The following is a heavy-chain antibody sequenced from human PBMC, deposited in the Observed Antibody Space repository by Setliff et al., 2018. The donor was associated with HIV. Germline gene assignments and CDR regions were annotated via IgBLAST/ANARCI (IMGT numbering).Heavy chain of an antibody. D-gene: IGHD6-13*01. J-gene: IGHJ5*02. CDR3: ARGENSWYGLNWFDP. Sequence: PSETLSLTCTVSGGSISSNYWSWMRQPPGKGLEWIGRIYTSGSTSYNPSLKSRVTISIDTPKNQFSLKLSSVTATDTAVYYCARGENSWYGLNWFDPWGQGTLVTVSS. V-gene: IGHV4-4*08. CDR2: IYTSGST. CDR1: GGSISSNY.